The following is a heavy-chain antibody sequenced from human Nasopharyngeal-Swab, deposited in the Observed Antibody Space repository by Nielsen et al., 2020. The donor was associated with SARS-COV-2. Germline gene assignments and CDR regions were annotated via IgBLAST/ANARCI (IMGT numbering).Heavy chain of an antibody. V-gene: IGHV1-2*02. CDR3: ARDRLVKTYYYDSSIDAFDI. CDR2: INPNSGGT. D-gene: IGHD3-22*01. CDR1: GYTFTGYY. Sequence: ASVKVSCKASGYTFTGYYMHWVRQAPAQGLEWMGWINPNSGGTNYAQKFQGRVTMTRDTSISTAYMELSRLRSDDTAVYYCARDRLVKTYYYDSSIDAFDIWGQGTMVTVSS. J-gene: IGHJ3*02.